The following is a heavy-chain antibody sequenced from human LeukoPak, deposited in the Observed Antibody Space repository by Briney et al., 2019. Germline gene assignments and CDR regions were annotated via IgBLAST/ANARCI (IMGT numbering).Heavy chain of an antibody. V-gene: IGHV3-48*03. CDR3: ARDGSYGFFEYYFDY. D-gene: IGHD3-10*01. J-gene: IGHJ4*02. CDR1: GFTFSSYE. Sequence: GGSLRLSCAASGFTFSSYEMNWVRQAPGKGLEWVSYISSSGSTIYYADSVKGRFTISRDNAKNSLYLQMNSLRAEDTAVYYCARDGSYGFFEYYFDYWGQGTLVTVSS. CDR2: ISSSGSTI.